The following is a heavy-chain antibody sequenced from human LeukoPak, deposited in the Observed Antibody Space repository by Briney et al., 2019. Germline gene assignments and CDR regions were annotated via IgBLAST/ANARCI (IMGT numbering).Heavy chain of an antibody. D-gene: IGHD6-19*01. CDR1: GFTFSSFE. CDR2: ISSSGSSI. CDR3: ARLPEQWLVDDAFDI. J-gene: IGHJ3*02. V-gene: IGHV3-48*03. Sequence: GGSLRLSCAVSGFTFSSFEMDWVRQAPGKGLEWVSYISSSGSSIYYADSVKGRFTISRDNAKNSLYLQMNSLRAEDTAVYYCARLPEQWLVDDAFDIWGQGTMVTVSS.